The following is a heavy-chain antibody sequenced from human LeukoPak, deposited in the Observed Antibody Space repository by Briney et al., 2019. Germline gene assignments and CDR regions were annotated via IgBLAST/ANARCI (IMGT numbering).Heavy chain of an antibody. Sequence: LVKVSCKASGGTFSSYAISWVRQAPGQGLKWMGGIIPIFGTANYAQKFQGRVTITTDESTSTAYMELSSPRSEDTVVYYCASALMVDDAFDIWGQGTMVTVS. CDR3: ASALMVDDAFDI. CDR1: GGTFSSYA. D-gene: IGHD4/OR15-4a*01. J-gene: IGHJ3*02. CDR2: IIPIFGTA. V-gene: IGHV1-69*05.